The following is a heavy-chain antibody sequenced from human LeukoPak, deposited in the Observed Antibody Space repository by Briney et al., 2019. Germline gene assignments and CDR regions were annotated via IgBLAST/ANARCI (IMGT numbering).Heavy chain of an antibody. J-gene: IGHJ4*02. CDR2: ISTTSRAI. CDR1: GFTGSTNC. CDR3: ARDKGGQALIAPLDY. D-gene: IGHD3-16*01. Sequence: GGSLRLSCAASGFTGSTNCMTWVRQAPGKGLEWVAHISTTSRAIYYADSVRGRFTVSRDNAKNSLFLQMNSLRDEDTAIYYCARDKGGQALIAPLDYWGQGTMVTVSS. V-gene: IGHV3-48*02.